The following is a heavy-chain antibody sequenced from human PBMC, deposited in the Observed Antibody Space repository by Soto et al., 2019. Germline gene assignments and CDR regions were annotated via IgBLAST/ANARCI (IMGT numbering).Heavy chain of an antibody. CDR3: ARHRYGSGSLYNWFDP. D-gene: IGHD3-10*01. Sequence: PSETLSLTXTVSGGSISGYFWSWMRQPPGKELEWIGYIYYSGSANYNPSLKSRITMSVDSSKNQFSLKLSSVTAADTAVYYCARHRYGSGSLYNWFDPWGQGTLVTVSS. J-gene: IGHJ5*02. CDR2: IYYSGSA. V-gene: IGHV4-59*01. CDR1: GGSISGYF.